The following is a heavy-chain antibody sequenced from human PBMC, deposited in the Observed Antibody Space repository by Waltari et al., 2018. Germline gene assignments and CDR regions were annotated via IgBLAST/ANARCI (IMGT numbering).Heavy chain of an antibody. J-gene: IGHJ5*02. D-gene: IGHD2-15*01. V-gene: IGHV4-34*01. CDR3: ARGTSVVVVAATPRRVWFDP. Sequence: QVQLQQWGAGLLKPSETLSLTCAVYGGSFSGYYWSWIRQPPGKGREWIGEINHSGRTNYNPALKSRVTIAVDTSKNQCSLKLGAVTAADTAVYYCARGTSVVVVAATPRRVWFDPWGQGTLVTVSS. CDR2: INHSGRT. CDR1: GGSFSGYY.